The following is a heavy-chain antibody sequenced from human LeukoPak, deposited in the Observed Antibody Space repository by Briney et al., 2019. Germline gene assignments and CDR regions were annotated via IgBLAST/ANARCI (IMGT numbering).Heavy chain of an antibody. CDR1: GYTFTSYG. V-gene: IGHV1-18*01. D-gene: IGHD6-25*01. J-gene: IGHJ6*03. CDR3: ARGRLTDPLQGEARYYYMDV. Sequence: GASVKVSCKASGYTFTSYGISWVRQAPGQGLEWMGWISAYNGNTNYAQKLQGRVTMTTDTSTSTAYMELRSLRSDDTAVYYCARGRLTDPLQGEARYYYMDVWGKGTTVTVSS. CDR2: ISAYNGNT.